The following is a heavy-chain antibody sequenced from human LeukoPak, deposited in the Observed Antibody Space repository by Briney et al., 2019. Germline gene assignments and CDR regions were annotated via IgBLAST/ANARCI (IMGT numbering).Heavy chain of an antibody. D-gene: IGHD3-9*01. J-gene: IGHJ4*02. Sequence: ASVKVSCKASGYTFTGYYMHWVRQAPGQGIEWMGWINPNSGGTNYAQKFQGRVTMTRDTSISTAYMELSRLRSDDTAVYYCARTRYFDWLFPPDYWGQGTLVTVSS. CDR1: GYTFTGYY. CDR2: INPNSGGT. CDR3: ARTRYFDWLFPPDY. V-gene: IGHV1-2*02.